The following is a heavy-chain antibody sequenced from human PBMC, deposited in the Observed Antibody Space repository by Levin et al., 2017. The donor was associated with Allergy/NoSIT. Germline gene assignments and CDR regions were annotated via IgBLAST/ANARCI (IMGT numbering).Heavy chain of an antibody. CDR2: INPNSGGT. D-gene: IGHD4/OR15-4a*01. Sequence: GESLKISCKASGYTFTGYYMHWVRQAPGQGLEWMGWINPNSGGTNYAQKFQGRVTMTRDTSISTAYMELSRLRSDDTAVYYCARDGEDDYDPLTGFDYWGQGTLVTVSS. V-gene: IGHV1-2*02. J-gene: IGHJ4*02. CDR1: GYTFTGYY. CDR3: ARDGEDDYDPLTGFDY.